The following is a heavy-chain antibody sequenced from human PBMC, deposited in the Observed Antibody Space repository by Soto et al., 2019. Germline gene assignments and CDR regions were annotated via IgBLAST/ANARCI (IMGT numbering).Heavy chain of an antibody. Sequence: QVQLVQSGAEVKKPGASVKVSCKASGYTFTRSGISWVRQAPGQGIEWMGWISTYNGDTNYVQTFQSRDTMTTDTTKSTVHMEVSSLRSADTAGYYCAREGVAPYYYYGMDVWGQGTPVTVSS. V-gene: IGHV1-18*01. J-gene: IGHJ6*02. CDR3: AREGVAPYYYYGMDV. CDR1: GYTFTRSG. D-gene: IGHD5-12*01. CDR2: ISTYNGDT.